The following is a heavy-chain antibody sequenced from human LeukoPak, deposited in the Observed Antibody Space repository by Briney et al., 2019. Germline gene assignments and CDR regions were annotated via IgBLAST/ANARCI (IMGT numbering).Heavy chain of an antibody. CDR3: SRGTSLRGGAAAALDY. CDR2: IYASGST. Sequence: SETLSLTCTVSGVSISGYYWSWIRQPAGKGLEWIGHIYASGSTNYSPSLKSRVTMSVDTSKKHFSLNLRSVTAADTAVYFCSRGTSLRGGAAAALDYWGQGTLVTVSS. D-gene: IGHD6-13*01. V-gene: IGHV4-4*07. CDR1: GVSISGYY. J-gene: IGHJ4*02.